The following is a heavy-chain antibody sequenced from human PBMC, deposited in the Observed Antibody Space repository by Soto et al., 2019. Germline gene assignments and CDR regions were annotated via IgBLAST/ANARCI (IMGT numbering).Heavy chain of an antibody. V-gene: IGHV1-69*13. D-gene: IGHD6-6*01. J-gene: IGHJ4*02. Sequence: SVNLYRQSSGDAYSSYVISCRRQAPGQGLEWMGGIIPIFGTANYAQKFQGRVTITADESTSTAYMELSSRRSEDTAVYYCARYRYCSSALDYWGQGTLVTVSS. CDR1: GDAYSSYV. CDR2: IIPIFGTA. CDR3: ARYRYCSSALDY.